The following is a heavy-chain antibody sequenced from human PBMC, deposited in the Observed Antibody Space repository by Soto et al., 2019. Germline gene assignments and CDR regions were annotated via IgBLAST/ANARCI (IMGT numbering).Heavy chain of an antibody. J-gene: IGHJ3*02. D-gene: IGHD2-21*02. Sequence: GASVQVSCKASGGTFSSYTISWVRQAPGQGLEWMGRIIPILGIANYAQKFQGRVTITADKSTSTAYMELSSLRSEDTAVYYCARPLPATSDAFDIWGQGTMVTVSS. V-gene: IGHV1-69*02. CDR1: GGTFSSYT. CDR3: ARPLPATSDAFDI. CDR2: IIPILGIA.